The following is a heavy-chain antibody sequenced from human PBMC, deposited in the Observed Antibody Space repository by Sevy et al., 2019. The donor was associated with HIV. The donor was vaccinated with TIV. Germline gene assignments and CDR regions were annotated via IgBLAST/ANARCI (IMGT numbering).Heavy chain of an antibody. V-gene: IGHV3-7*01. J-gene: IGHJ6*02. CDR3: AKSYFGSGTSYGMDL. Sequence: GGSLRLSCAVSGFTFRNFSMSWVRQAPGKGLEWVANIRQDGSEKYYVDSVRGRFTISRDNAKNSLFLQLNSLRADDTAIYYCAKSYFGSGTSYGMDLWGRGTTVTVSS. CDR1: GFTFRNFS. D-gene: IGHD3-10*01. CDR2: IRQDGSEK.